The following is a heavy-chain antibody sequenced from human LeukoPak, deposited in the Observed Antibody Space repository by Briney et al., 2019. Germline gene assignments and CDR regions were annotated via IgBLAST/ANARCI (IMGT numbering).Heavy chain of an antibody. D-gene: IGHD3-16*01. CDR2: ISSSGSTI. J-gene: IGHJ6*02. CDR3: AREPYVVGNGMDV. CDR1: GFAFSSYE. Sequence: GGSLRLSCAASGFAFSSYEMNWVRQAPGKGLEWVSHISSSGSTIYYADSVKGRFTISRDNAKKSLYLQMNSLGAEDTAVCYCAREPYVVGNGMDVWGQGTTVTVSS. V-gene: IGHV3-48*03.